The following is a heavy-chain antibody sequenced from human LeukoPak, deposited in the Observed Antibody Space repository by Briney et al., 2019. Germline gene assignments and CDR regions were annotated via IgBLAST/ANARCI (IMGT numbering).Heavy chain of an antibody. Sequence: SVKVSCKASGGTFSNYAINWVRQAPGQGLEWMGGIIPIFGTANYAQKFQSRLTITADESTSTAYMELSSLRSEDTAVYYCARDRGALGYYYGSGSYPFDYWGQGTLVTVSS. CDR2: IIPIFGTA. CDR1: GGTFSNYA. D-gene: IGHD3-10*01. J-gene: IGHJ4*02. CDR3: ARDRGALGYYYGSGSYPFDY. V-gene: IGHV1-69*01.